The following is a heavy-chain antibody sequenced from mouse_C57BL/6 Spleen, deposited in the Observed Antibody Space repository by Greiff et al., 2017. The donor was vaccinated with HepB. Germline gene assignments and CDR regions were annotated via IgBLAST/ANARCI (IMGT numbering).Heavy chain of an antibody. Sequence: QVQLQQPGAELVKPGASVKLSCKASGYTFTSYWMHWVKQRPGQGLEWIGMIHPNSGSTNYNEKFKSKATLTVDKSSSTAYMQLSSLTSEDSAVYYCARSSYYGYEDWYFEVWGTGTTVTVSS. CDR1: GYTFTSYW. V-gene: IGHV1-64*01. CDR3: ARSSYYGYEDWYFEV. J-gene: IGHJ1*03. CDR2: IHPNSGST. D-gene: IGHD2-2*01.